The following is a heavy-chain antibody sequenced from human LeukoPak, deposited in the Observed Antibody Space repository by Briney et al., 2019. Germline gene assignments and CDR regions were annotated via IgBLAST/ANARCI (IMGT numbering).Heavy chain of an antibody. CDR3: ARPKCSSTSCPYYFDY. CDR2: IYPGDSDT. CDR1: GYRFFSYW. Sequence: GVSLKISCKGSGYRFFSYWIGWVRQMPGKGLEWIGFIYPGDSDTRYSPSFQGQVTISADKSISTAYLQWSSLKASDTAMYYCARPKCSSTSCPYYFDYWGQGTLVTVSS. V-gene: IGHV5-51*01. J-gene: IGHJ4*02. D-gene: IGHD2-2*01.